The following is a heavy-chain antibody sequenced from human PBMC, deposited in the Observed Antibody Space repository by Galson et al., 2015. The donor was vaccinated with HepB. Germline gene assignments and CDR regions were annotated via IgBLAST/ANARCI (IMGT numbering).Heavy chain of an antibody. CDR2: IYPGDSDT. CDR1: GYRFASVW. J-gene: IGHJ6*03. Sequence: SGAEVKKPGESLTISCKGSGYRFASVWIGWVRQMPGKGLEWMGIIYPGDSDTRYSPSFQGHVTITADKSITTAYLHWSSLKASDTAIYYCVTAGEADISANSVYYYMDVWGKGTTVTVS. D-gene: IGHD6-13*01. CDR3: VTAGEADISANSVYYYMDV. V-gene: IGHV5-51*01.